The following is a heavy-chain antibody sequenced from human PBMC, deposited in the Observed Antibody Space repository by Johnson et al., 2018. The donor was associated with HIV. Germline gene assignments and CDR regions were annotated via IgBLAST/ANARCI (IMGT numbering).Heavy chain of an antibody. J-gene: IGHJ3*02. D-gene: IGHD2-15*01. CDR3: ARAGIVFDI. CDR2: IYSGGST. V-gene: IGHV3-66*01. Sequence: VQLVESGGGLVQPGGSLRLSCAASGFTVSSNYMSWVRPAPGKGLEWVSVIYSGGSTYSADSVKGRFTISRDNAKDTLYLQLNSLTAEDTAVYYCARAGIVFDIWGQGTMVTVSS. CDR1: GFTVSSNY.